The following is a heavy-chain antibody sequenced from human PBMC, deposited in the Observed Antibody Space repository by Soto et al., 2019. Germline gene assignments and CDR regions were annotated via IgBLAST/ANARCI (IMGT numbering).Heavy chain of an antibody. Sequence: GGSLRLSCAASGFTFSSYGMHWVRQAPGKGLEWVAVIWYDGSNKYYADSVKGRFTISRDNSKNTLYLQMNSLRAEDTAVYYCARDAGLLWFGELWGIDYWGQGTLVTVSS. V-gene: IGHV3-33*01. CDR1: GFTFSSYG. CDR2: IWYDGSNK. D-gene: IGHD3-10*01. CDR3: ARDAGLLWFGELWGIDY. J-gene: IGHJ4*02.